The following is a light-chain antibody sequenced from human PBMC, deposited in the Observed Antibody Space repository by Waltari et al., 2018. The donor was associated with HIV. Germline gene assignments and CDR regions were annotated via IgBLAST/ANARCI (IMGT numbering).Light chain of an antibody. CDR2: AAS. V-gene: IGKV3-15*01. Sequence: EIVMTQFPGTLSVSPGERATLSCRASKSINSHLAWYQHKPGQAPRLLIYAASNRATGIPARFSGSWSGTDFTLTISSLQPEDFAVYYCLQYTFWPPYTFGQGTKLEIK. J-gene: IGKJ2*01. CDR1: KSINSH. CDR3: LQYTFWPPYT.